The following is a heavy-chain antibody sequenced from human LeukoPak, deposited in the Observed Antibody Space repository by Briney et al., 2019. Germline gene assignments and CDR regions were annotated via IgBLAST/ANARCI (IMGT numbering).Heavy chain of an antibody. Sequence: GSLRLSCAPSGFTFSSYSMNWVRQPPGKGLEWIGSIYYSGSTYYNPSLKSRVTISVDTSKNQFSLKLSSVTAADTAVYYCARRNSGWYYYYWGQGTLVTVSS. CDR3: ARRNSGWYYYY. CDR2: IYYSGST. D-gene: IGHD6-19*01. J-gene: IGHJ4*02. V-gene: IGHV4-39*07. CDR1: GFTFSSYS.